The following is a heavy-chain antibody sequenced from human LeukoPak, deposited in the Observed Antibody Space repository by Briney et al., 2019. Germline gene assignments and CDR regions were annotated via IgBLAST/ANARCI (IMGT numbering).Heavy chain of an antibody. CDR2: IRSKAYGGTT. J-gene: IGHJ4*02. CDR3: TRPYCSSTSCPSLY. D-gene: IGHD2-2*01. V-gene: IGHV3-49*03. CDR1: GFTFGDYA. Sequence: GGSLRLSCTASGFTFGDYAMSWFRQAPGKGLEWVGFIRSKAYGGTTEYAASAKGRFTISRDDSKSIAYLQMNSLKTEDTAVYYCTRPYCSSTSCPSLYWGQGTLVTVSS.